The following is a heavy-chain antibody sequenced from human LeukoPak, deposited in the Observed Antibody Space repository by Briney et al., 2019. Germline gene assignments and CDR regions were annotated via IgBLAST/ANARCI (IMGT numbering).Heavy chain of an antibody. V-gene: IGHV3-23*01. CDR3: ARRESGWYFDY. CDR2: ITVSGGST. CDR1: GFTFSSYA. J-gene: IGHJ4*02. D-gene: IGHD6-19*01. Sequence: GGSLRLSCAASGFTFSSYAMSWVRKAPGKGLEWVSAITVSGGSTYYADSVKGRFTISRDNSKNTLSLQMNSLRAEDTAVYYCARRESGWYFDYWGQGTLVTVSS.